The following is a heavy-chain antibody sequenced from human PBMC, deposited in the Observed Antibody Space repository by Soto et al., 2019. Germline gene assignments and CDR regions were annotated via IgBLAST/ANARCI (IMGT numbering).Heavy chain of an antibody. D-gene: IGHD2-8*01. CDR2: ISAYNGNT. Sequence: ASVKVSCKASGYTFTSYGISWVRQAPGQGLEWMGWISAYNGNTNYAQKLQGRVTMTTDTSTSTAYMELRSLRSDDTAGYYCAREFVVVPAAPRDIPLMVYAIPYYFYDM. CDR3: AREFVVVPAAPRDIPLMVYAIPYYFYDM. J-gene: IGHJ6*01. CDR1: GYTFTSYG. V-gene: IGHV1-18*04.